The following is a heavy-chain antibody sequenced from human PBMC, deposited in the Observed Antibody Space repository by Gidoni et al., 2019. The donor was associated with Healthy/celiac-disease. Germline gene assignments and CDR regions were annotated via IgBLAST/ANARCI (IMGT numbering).Heavy chain of an antibody. V-gene: IGHV4-4*07. Sequence: QVQLQESGPGLVKPSETLSLTCTVSVGSISSYYWSWIRQPAGKGLEWIGRIYTSGSTNYNPSLKSRVTMSVDTSKNQFSLKLSSVTAADTAVYYCARDPKGAVAATDAFDIWGQGTMVTVSS. CDR2: IYTSGST. D-gene: IGHD6-19*01. CDR1: VGSISSYY. J-gene: IGHJ3*02. CDR3: ARDPKGAVAATDAFDI.